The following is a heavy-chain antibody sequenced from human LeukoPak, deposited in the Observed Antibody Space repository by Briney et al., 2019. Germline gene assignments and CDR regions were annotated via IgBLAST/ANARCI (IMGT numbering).Heavy chain of an antibody. V-gene: IGHV3-53*01. Sequence: GGSLRLSCAASGFTVSRSYMSWVRQAPGQGLEWVSVFYSGGGTSYADSVKGRFTISRDTSKNSVYLQMNSLRAEDTAVYYCAHLGYDILTGYYNWGQGTLVFVSS. D-gene: IGHD3-9*01. CDR3: AHLGYDILTGYYN. J-gene: IGHJ4*02. CDR1: GFTVSRSY. CDR2: FYSGGGT.